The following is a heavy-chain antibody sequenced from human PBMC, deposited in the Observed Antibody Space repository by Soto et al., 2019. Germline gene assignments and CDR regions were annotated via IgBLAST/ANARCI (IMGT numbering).Heavy chain of an antibody. D-gene: IGHD2-21*01. J-gene: IGHJ6*02. CDR1: GGFISNYY. V-gene: IGHV4-59*01. Sequence: QVQLQESGPGLVKPSETLTLTCSVSGGFISNYYWTWIRQSPGKGLEWIGDVYNSGSTKYNPSLKSRVSISIDTSKNQFSLKLSSETAADTAVYYCARGGVVVVSYALDAWGPGTTVTVSS. CDR2: VYNSGST. CDR3: ARGGVVVVSYALDA.